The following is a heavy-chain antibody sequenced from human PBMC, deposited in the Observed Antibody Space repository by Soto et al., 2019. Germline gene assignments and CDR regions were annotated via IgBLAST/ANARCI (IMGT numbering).Heavy chain of an antibody. V-gene: IGHV6-1*01. D-gene: IGHD2-2*01. Sequence: PSQTLSLTCAISGDSVSSNSAAWNWIRQSPSRGLEWLGRTYYRSKWYNDYAVSVKSRITINPDTSKNQFSLQLNSVTPEDTAVYYCARWWYQLPHPLYYFDYWGQGTLVTVSS. CDR1: GDSVSSNSAA. CDR3: ARWWYQLPHPLYYFDY. J-gene: IGHJ4*02. CDR2: TYYRSKWYN.